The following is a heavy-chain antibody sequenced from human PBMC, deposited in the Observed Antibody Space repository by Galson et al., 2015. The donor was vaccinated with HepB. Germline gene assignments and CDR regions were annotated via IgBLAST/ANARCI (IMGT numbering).Heavy chain of an antibody. CDR1: GGTFSSYA. J-gene: IGHJ6*02. D-gene: IGHD4-17*01. Sequence: SVKVSCKASGGTFSSYAISWVRQAPGQGLEWMGGIIPIFGTANYAQKFQGRVTITADESTSTAYMELSSLRSEDTAVYYCARYDYGDYENYYYGMDVWGQGTTVTVSS. CDR2: IIPIFGTA. CDR3: ARYDYGDYENYYYGMDV. V-gene: IGHV1-69*13.